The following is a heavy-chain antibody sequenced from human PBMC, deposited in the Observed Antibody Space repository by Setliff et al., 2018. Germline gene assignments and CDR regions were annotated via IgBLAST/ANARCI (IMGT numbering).Heavy chain of an antibody. Sequence: SETLSLTCKVSGDSMIGYYWSWIRQPPGKGLDWIGYAYSGGSPNYSPSFKSRVTMSIDTSKNQFSLKLKSVTAADTAVYYCARLYHNDNSADFRRAPFDVWGQGMMVTVSS. CDR3: ARLYHNDNSADFRRAPFDV. CDR1: GDSMIGYY. V-gene: IGHV4-59*01. D-gene: IGHD3-22*01. J-gene: IGHJ3*01. CDR2: AYSGGSP.